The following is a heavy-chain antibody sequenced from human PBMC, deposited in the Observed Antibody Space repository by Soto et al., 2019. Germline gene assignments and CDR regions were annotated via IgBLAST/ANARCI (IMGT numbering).Heavy chain of an antibody. CDR1: VYTFTSYD. CDR3: ARGPGYDFWSGRPYYYYYGMDV. V-gene: IGHV1-8*01. J-gene: IGHJ6*02. D-gene: IGHD3-3*01. Sequence: XSVKVSCKASVYTFTSYDINWVRQATGQGLEWMGWMNPNSGNTGYAQKFQGRVTMTRNTSISTAYMELSSLRSEDTAVYYCARGPGYDFWSGRPYYYYYGMDVWGQGTTVTVSS. CDR2: MNPNSGNT.